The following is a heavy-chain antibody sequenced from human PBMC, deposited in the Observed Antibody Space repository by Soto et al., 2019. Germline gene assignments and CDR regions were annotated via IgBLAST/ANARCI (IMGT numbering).Heavy chain of an antibody. V-gene: IGHV1-69*13. D-gene: IGHD3-22*01. CDR1: GGTFSSYA. Sequence: SVKVSCKASGGTFSSYAISWVRQAPGQGLEWMGGIIPIFGTANYAQKFQGRVTITADESTSTAYMELSSLRSEDTAVYYCARVRNYYDSSGHWSFDYWGQGTLVTVSS. CDR3: ARVRNYYDSSGHWSFDY. J-gene: IGHJ4*02. CDR2: IIPIFGTA.